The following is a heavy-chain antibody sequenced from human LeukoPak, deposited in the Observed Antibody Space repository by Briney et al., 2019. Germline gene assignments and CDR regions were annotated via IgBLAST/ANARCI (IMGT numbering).Heavy chain of an antibody. CDR2: INRDGSST. CDR3: AKGLISAYYFDY. V-gene: IGHV3-74*01. CDR1: GFTFSSYW. D-gene: IGHD3-22*01. J-gene: IGHJ4*02. Sequence: GGSLRLSCAASGFTFSSYWMHWVRQVPGKGLVWVSRINRDGSSTTYADSVKGRFTISRDNAKNTLYLQMNSLRAEDTAVYYCAKGLISAYYFDYWGQGTLVTVSS.